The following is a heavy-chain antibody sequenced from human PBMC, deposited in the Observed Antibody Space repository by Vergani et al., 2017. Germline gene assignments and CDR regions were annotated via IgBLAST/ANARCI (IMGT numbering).Heavy chain of an antibody. CDR1: EYSFGNYW. CDR2: IYPADSDT. D-gene: IGHD1-1*01. V-gene: IGHV5-51*01. Sequence: EVELVQSGPEMRKPGESLKISCKGSEYSFGNYWIGWVRQMPGKGLEWMGIIYPADSDTRYSPSFQGQVTISADKSISTAFLQWDSLKASDTALYYSARHTTYTYSWGQGTLVTVSS. CDR3: ARHTTYTYS. J-gene: IGHJ4*02.